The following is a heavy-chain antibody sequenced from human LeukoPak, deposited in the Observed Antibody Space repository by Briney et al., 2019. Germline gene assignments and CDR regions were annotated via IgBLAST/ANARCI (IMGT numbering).Heavy chain of an antibody. Sequence: SETLSLTCAVYGGSFSGYYWSWIRQPPGKGLEWIGEINHSGSTNYNPSLKSRVTISVDTSKNQCSLKLSSVTAADTAVYYCARSHSSGWYYFDYWGQGTLVTVSS. D-gene: IGHD6-19*01. CDR1: GGSFSGYY. V-gene: IGHV4-34*01. J-gene: IGHJ4*02. CDR2: INHSGST. CDR3: ARSHSSGWYYFDY.